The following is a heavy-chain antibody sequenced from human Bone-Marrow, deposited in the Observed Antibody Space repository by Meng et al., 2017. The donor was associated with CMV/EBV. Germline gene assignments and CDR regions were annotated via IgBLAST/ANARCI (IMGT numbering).Heavy chain of an antibody. D-gene: IGHD3-10*01. Sequence: SEPLSLTCAVYGGSFSGYYWSWIRQPPGKGLEWIGEINHSGVTNYNPSLKSRLTISLDTSKGQFSLKVRSVTAADTAVYYCARGRRASVWVGDLLYYHQYGMDVWGQGTTVTVSS. CDR1: GGSFSGYY. V-gene: IGHV4-34*01. CDR2: INHSGVT. CDR3: ARGRRASVWVGDLLYYHQYGMDV. J-gene: IGHJ6*02.